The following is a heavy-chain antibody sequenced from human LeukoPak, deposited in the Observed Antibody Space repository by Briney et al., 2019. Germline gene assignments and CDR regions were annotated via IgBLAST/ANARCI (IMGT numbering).Heavy chain of an antibody. CDR2: MNPNTGNT. V-gene: IGHV1-8*01. CDR3: VRDGEGVAISVNYWFDP. Sequence: ASVKVSCKASGYTFTSYDINWVRQATGQGLEWMGWMNPNTGNTGYAQKFQGRVTMTRDTSTSTAYMEPRDLRSEDTAVYCCVRDGEGVAISVNYWFDPWGQGTLVTVSS. CDR1: GYTFTSYD. D-gene: IGHD3-10*01. J-gene: IGHJ5*02.